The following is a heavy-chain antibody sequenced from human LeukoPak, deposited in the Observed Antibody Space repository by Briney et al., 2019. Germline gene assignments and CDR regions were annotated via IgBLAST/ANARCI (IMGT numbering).Heavy chain of an antibody. V-gene: IGHV4-38-2*01. CDR1: GYSISSGYY. J-gene: IGHJ5*02. D-gene: IGHD2-2*01. CDR3: AMEVVPAAMWSLHWFDP. CDR2: IYHSGST. Sequence: PSETLSLICAVSGYSISSGYYWGWIRRPPGKGLEWIGSIYHSGSTYYNPSLKSRVTISVDTSKNQFSLKLSSVTAADTAVYYCAMEVVPAAMWSLHWFDPWGQGTLVTVSS.